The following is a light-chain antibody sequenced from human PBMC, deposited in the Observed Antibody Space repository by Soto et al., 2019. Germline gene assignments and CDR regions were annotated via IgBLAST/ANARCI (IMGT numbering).Light chain of an antibody. Sequence: QSLLTQPPSVSGPPGLRDTFSCTGSRDNIWAVYDVHWYQQLPGTAPKLLIYGNSNRPSGVPDRFSGSKSGTSASLAITGLQAEDEADYYCQSYDSSLSGSNVFGTGTKGTVL. CDR2: GNS. V-gene: IGLV1-40*01. CDR3: QSYDSSLSGSNV. J-gene: IGLJ1*01. CDR1: RDNIWAVYD.